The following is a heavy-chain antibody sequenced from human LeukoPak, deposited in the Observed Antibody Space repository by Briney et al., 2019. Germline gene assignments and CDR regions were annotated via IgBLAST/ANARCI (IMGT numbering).Heavy chain of an antibody. V-gene: IGHV4-34*01. Sequence: SETLSLTCAVYGGSFSGYYWSWIRQPPGKGLEWIGEINHSGSTNYNPSLKSRVTISVDTSKNQFSLKLSSVTAADTAVYYCARRGYSYGYTGFWGQGTLVTVSS. D-gene: IGHD5-18*01. J-gene: IGHJ4*02. CDR1: GGSFSGYY. CDR2: INHSGST. CDR3: ARRGYSYGYTGF.